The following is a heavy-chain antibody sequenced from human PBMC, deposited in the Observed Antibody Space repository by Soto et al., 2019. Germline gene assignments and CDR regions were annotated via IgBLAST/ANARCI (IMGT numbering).Heavy chain of an antibody. D-gene: IGHD6-13*01. J-gene: IGHJ4*02. Sequence: PSETLSLTCVVYVGSLTAYYWRWIRQPPGKGLEWIGEINHSGSANYNPSLKGRVTMSVDTSQNQISLKMTSVTAADTAVYYCARGVPNSNRWTLEGDYWGQGTLVTVSS. CDR1: VGSLTAYY. CDR2: INHSGSA. V-gene: IGHV4-34*01. CDR3: ARGVPNSNRWTLEGDY.